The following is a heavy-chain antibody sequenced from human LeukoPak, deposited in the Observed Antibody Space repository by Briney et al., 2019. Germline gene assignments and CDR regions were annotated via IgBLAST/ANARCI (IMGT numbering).Heavy chain of an antibody. CDR1: GFTFSSYA. D-gene: IGHD1-26*01. V-gene: IGHV3-23*01. CDR2: ISGSGGST. Sequence: GGSLRLSCAASGFTFSSYAMSWVRQAPGKGLEWVSSISGSGGSTYYEDSVKGLFTISREHSKNPLYLKMNSLRAGDTAVYYCAKLIVGATTAWGQGTLVTVSS. CDR3: AKLIVGATTA. J-gene: IGHJ5*02.